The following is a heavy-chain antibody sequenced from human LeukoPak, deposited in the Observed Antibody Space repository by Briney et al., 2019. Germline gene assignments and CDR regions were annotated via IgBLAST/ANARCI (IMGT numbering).Heavy chain of an antibody. V-gene: IGHV4-30-2*01. J-gene: IGHJ5*02. D-gene: IGHD2-15*01. CDR1: GGSISSGGYS. Sequence: PSETLSLTCAVSGGSISSGGYSWSWIRQPPGKGLERIGYIYHSGSTYYNPSLKSRVTISVDRSKNQFSLKLSSVTAADTAVYYCARGPYCSGGSCYSVWFDPWGQGTLVTVSS. CDR3: ARGPYCSGGSCYSVWFDP. CDR2: IYHSGST.